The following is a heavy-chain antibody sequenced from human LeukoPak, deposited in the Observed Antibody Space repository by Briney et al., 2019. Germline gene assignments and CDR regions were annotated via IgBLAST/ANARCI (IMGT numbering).Heavy chain of an antibody. Sequence: PGGSLRLSCAASGFTFSSYWMHWVRQAPGKGLVWVSRINSDGSSTSYADSVKGRFTISRDNAKNTLYLQMNSLRAEDTAVYYCARVRPGYSHGRYYYYYGMDVWGQGTTVTVSS. D-gene: IGHD5-18*01. CDR1: GFTFSSYW. J-gene: IGHJ6*02. CDR3: ARVRPGYSHGRYYYYYGMDV. V-gene: IGHV3-74*01. CDR2: INSDGSST.